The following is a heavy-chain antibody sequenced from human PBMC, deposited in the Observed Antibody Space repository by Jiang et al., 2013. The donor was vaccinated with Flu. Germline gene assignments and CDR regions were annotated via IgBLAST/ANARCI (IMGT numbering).Heavy chain of an antibody. CDR1: GFTFDDYA. Sequence: QLVESGGGLVQPGRSLRLSCAASGFTFDDYAVHWVRQAPGKGLEWVSGISWNSGSIGYADSVKGRFTISRDNAKNSLYLQMNSLRAEDTALYYCAVWEFDYWGQGTLVTVSS. CDR2: ISWNSGSI. V-gene: IGHV3-9*01. CDR3: AVWEFDY. J-gene: IGHJ4*02. D-gene: IGHD1-26*01.